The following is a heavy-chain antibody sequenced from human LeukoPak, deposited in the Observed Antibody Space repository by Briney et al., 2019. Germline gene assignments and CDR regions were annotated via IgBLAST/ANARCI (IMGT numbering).Heavy chain of an antibody. CDR3: ARDPRLCGGDCFTTIDF. J-gene: IGHJ3*01. CDR2: INSDGSST. V-gene: IGHV3-74*01. D-gene: IGHD2-21*02. CDR1: GFTFSSYW. Sequence: GGSLRLSCAASGFTFSSYWMHWVRQAPGKGLVWVSRINSDGSSTSYADSVKGRFTISRDNAKNTLYLQMNSLRVEDTAIYYCARDPRLCGGDCFTTIDFWGQGTAVTVSP.